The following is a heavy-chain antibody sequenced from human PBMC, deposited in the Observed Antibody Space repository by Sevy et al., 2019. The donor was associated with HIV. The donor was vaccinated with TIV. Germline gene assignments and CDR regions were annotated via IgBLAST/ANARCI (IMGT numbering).Heavy chain of an antibody. CDR2: ISYEGSNE. Sequence: GGSLRLSCAASTFTFGHYAMHWVRQAPGKGLQWVAGISYEGSNEYYTDSVKGRFTIPRDNSKNTLNLEMNNLRVEDTALYYCARDWGTPPTAILYYFDFWGQGIPVTVSS. CDR3: ARDWGTPPTAILYYFDF. D-gene: IGHD3-16*01. CDR1: TFTFGHYA. J-gene: IGHJ4*02. V-gene: IGHV3-30*04.